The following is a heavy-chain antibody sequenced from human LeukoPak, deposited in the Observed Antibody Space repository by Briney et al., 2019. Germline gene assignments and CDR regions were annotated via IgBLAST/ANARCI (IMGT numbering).Heavy chain of an antibody. CDR2: ISYDGSNK. J-gene: IGHJ6*03. V-gene: IGHV3-30*03. CDR3: AREGFTSTWLYYYYYMDV. Sequence: GGALRLSSAASGFTFSSDGMQWVRPAPGKGRGWVGGISYDGSNKYYTESVKGRFTISRDNSKNGLHLQINSLRPEDTAIYYCAREGFTSTWLYYYYYMDVWGKGTTVTVSS. CDR1: GFTFSSDG. D-gene: IGHD6-13*01.